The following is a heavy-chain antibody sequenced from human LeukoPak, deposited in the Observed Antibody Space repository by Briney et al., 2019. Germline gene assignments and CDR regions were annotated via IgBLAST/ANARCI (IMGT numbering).Heavy chain of an antibody. V-gene: IGHV3-23*01. D-gene: IGHD3-22*01. CDR3: AKEYYYDSSGYGAFDI. CDR1: GFTFSSYA. J-gene: IGHJ3*02. Sequence: PGRSLRLSCAASGFTFSSYAMSWVRQAPGKGLEWVSAISGSGGSTYYADSVKGRFTISRDNSKNALYLQMNSLRAEDTAVYYCAKEYYYDSSGYGAFDIWGQGTMVTVSS. CDR2: ISGSGGST.